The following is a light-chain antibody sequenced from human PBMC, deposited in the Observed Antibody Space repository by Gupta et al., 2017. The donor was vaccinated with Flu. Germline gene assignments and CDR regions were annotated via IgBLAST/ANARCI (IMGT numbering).Light chain of an antibody. Sequence: PSTLSFSPGGSANPLSRSAQKLISYLAWSEQQPRQDPRILLYDESYKATGIPPRLIGRGSGTXVSLTIXTLEHDDFAVYYCQQRNNGPLTFGXGTKVEMK. CDR3: QQRNNGPLT. CDR1: QKLISY. V-gene: IGKV3-11*01. J-gene: IGKJ4*01. CDR2: DES.